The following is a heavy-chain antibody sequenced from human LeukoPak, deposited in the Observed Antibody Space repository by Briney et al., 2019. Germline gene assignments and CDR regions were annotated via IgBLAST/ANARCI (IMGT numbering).Heavy chain of an antibody. D-gene: IGHD6-19*01. CDR3: ARYVSGWATYYYYYYMDV. V-gene: IGHV4-39*07. CDR2: IYYSGST. CDR1: GGSISSSSYY. J-gene: IGHJ6*03. Sequence: SETLSLTCTVSGGSISSSSYYWGWIRQPPGKGLEWIGSIYYSGSTYYNPSLKSRVTISVDTSKNQFSLKLSSVTAADTAVYYCARYVSGWATYYYYYYMDVWGKGTTVTISS.